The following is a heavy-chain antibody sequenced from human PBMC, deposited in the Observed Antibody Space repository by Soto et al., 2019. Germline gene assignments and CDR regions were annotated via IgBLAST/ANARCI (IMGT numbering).Heavy chain of an antibody. V-gene: IGHV1-3*01. CDR1: GYTFTSYA. Sequence: ASVKVSCKASGYTFTSYAMHWVRQAPGQRLEWMGWINAGNGNTKYSQKFQGRATITRDTSASTAYMELSSLRSEDTAVYYCARETGGYCSSNSCYGSDYYYYYMDVWGKGTTVTVSS. CDR3: ARETGGYCSSNSCYGSDYYYYYMDV. CDR2: INAGNGNT. J-gene: IGHJ6*03. D-gene: IGHD2-2*01.